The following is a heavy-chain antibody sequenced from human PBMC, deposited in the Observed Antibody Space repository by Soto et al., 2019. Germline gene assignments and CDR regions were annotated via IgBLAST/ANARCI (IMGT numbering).Heavy chain of an antibody. CDR3: ARRFETYSYAYDV. CDR2: IYYSGST. J-gene: IGHJ3*01. D-gene: IGHD1-26*01. CDR1: RGSINTGDYY. Sequence: SETLSLTCTVSRGSINTGDYYWSWIRQPPGKGLEWIGYIYYSGSTYYNPSLKSRVTISGDMFKNYFSLRLDSVTAADTAVYYCARRFETYSYAYDVWGQGTMVT. V-gene: IGHV4-30-4*01.